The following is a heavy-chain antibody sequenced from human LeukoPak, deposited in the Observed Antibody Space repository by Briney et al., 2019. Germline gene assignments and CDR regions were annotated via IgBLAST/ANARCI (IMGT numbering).Heavy chain of an antibody. CDR3: AAGRPYSLLDY. D-gene: IGHD5-18*01. CDR2: FDVIDAKT. CDR1: GSSLTELS. J-gene: IGHJ4*02. V-gene: IGHV1-24*01. Sequence: GASVKVSCTVSGSSLTELSLYSVRQAPGKGLEWMGGFDVIDAKTFYAQNFQGRVTMTEDSSTDTAYMELSSLRSDDTAFYYCAAGRPYSLLDYWGQGTLLTVSS.